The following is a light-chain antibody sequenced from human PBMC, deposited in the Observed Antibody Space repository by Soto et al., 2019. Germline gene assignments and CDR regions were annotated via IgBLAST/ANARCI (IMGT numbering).Light chain of an antibody. CDR3: QQYDSYGLT. CDR2: DVS. Sequence: DVQMTQSPATLSASVGDRVTITCRASQSINDVLAWYQQKPGKAPKFLIYDVSTLESGVPSRFSGTGSGTEFTLTISRLQPDDFATYYCQQYDSYGLTFGGGTRVEF. J-gene: IGKJ4*01. V-gene: IGKV1-5*01. CDR1: QSINDV.